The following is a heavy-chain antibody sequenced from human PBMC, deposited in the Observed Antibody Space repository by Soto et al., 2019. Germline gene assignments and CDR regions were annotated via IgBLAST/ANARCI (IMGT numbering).Heavy chain of an antibody. CDR1: GFDVTTNC. V-gene: IGHV3-53*01. Sequence: GGSLRLSCGGSGFDVTTNCMRWFRQAPGKGLECVSIVCTGGATHYADSVKGRFTISRDSSKNTVHLQMNNVRAEDTAVYYCVRDKRTISGIFPGYWGQGTQVT. D-gene: IGHD1-1*01. CDR2: VCTGGAT. CDR3: VRDKRTISGIFPGY. J-gene: IGHJ4*02.